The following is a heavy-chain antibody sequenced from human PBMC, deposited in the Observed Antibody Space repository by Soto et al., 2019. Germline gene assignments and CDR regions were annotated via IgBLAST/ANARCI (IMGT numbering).Heavy chain of an antibody. Sequence: GGSLRLSCAASGFTFSSYAMHWVRQAPGKGLEWVAVISYGGSNKYYADSVKGRFTISRDNSKNTLYLQMNSLRAEDTAVYYCAREYSSSNPLDYWGQGTLVTVSS. CDR2: ISYGGSNK. J-gene: IGHJ4*02. CDR3: AREYSSSNPLDY. CDR1: GFTFSSYA. D-gene: IGHD6-6*01. V-gene: IGHV3-30-3*01.